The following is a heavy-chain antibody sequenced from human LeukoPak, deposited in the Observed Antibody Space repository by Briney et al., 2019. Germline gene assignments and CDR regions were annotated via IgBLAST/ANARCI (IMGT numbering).Heavy chain of an antibody. CDR2: IKQDGSEK. J-gene: IGHJ4*02. V-gene: IGHV3-7*01. Sequence: GGSLRLSCAASGFTFSSYWMTWVRQAPGKGLEWVANIKQDGSEKYFVDSVKGRFTISRDNAKKSLYLQMNSLRAEDTAVYYCASGFWSGYYMGPFDYWGRGNLVTVSS. D-gene: IGHD3-3*01. CDR1: GFTFSSYW. CDR3: ASGFWSGYYMGPFDY.